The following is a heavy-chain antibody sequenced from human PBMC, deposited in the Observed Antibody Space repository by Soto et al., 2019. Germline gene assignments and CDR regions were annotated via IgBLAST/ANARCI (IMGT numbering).Heavy chain of an antibody. V-gene: IGHV3-30*18. D-gene: IGHD2-8*01. CDR3: AKDALGVEDIVLMVYANYYYYYMDV. CDR1: GFTFSSYG. CDR2: ISYDGSNK. Sequence: GGSLRLSCAASGFTFSSYGMHWVRQAPGKGLEWVAVISYDGSNKYYADSVKGRFTISRDNSKNTLYLQMNSLRAEDTAVYYCAKDALGVEDIVLMVYANYYYYYMDVWGKGTTVTVSS. J-gene: IGHJ6*03.